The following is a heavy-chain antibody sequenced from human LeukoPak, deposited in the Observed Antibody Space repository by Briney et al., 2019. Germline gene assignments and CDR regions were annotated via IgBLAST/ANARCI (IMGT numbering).Heavy chain of an antibody. CDR2: ISTSGGSA. Sequence: GGSLRLSCAASGFTFTNYAMSWVRQPPGKGLEWVSGISTSGGSAYYADSVKGRFTISRDNSKNMLYLQMNSLRAEDTSLYYCAKPITGSPDAFDFWGQGTMVTVSS. V-gene: IGHV3-23*01. CDR1: GFTFTNYA. J-gene: IGHJ3*01. D-gene: IGHD5-12*01. CDR3: AKPITGSPDAFDF.